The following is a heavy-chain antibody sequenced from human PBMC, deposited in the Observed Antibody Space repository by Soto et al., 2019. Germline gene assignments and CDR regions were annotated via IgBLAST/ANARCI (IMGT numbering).Heavy chain of an antibody. J-gene: IGHJ4*02. D-gene: IGHD3-22*01. Sequence: SLRLSCAASGFTFSSCAMGWVRQAPGKGLEWVSDIIDSGGSTYYADSVKGRFTISRDNAKNSLYLQMNSLRAEDTAVYYCATGEYYYDSSGYYYCWGQGTLVTVSS. CDR2: IIDSGGST. V-gene: IGHV3-23*01. CDR3: ATGEYYYDSSGYYYC. CDR1: GFTFSSCA.